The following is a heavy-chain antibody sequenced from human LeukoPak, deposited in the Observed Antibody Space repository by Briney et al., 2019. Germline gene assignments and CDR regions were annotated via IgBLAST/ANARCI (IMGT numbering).Heavy chain of an antibody. J-gene: IGHJ1*01. D-gene: IGHD1-26*01. CDR3: AKRAVGATTFVEYFQH. CDR1: GFTFSSYA. V-gene: IGHV3-23*01. Sequence: GGSLRLSCAASGFTFSSYAMSWVRQAPGKGLEWVSAISGSGGSTYYADSVKGRFTISRDNSKNTLYLQMNSLRVEGTAVYYCAKRAVGATTFVEYFQHWGQGTLVTVSS. CDR2: ISGSGGST.